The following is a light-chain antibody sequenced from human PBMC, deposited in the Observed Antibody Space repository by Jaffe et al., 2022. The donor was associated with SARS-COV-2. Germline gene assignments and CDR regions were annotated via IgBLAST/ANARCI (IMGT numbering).Light chain of an antibody. CDR2: KAS. Sequence: DIQMTQSPSTLSASVGDRVTITCRASQSISSWLAWYQQKPGKAPKLLIYKASSLESGVPSRFSGSESGTQFTLTISSLQPDDFATYYCQQYYSYSHTFGQGTKLEIK. CDR3: QQYYSYSHT. J-gene: IGKJ2*01. V-gene: IGKV1-5*03. CDR1: QSISSW.